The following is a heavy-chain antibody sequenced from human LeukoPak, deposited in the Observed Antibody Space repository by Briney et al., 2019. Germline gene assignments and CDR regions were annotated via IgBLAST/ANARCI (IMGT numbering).Heavy chain of an antibody. CDR3: ATLLMVRGVIFDP. J-gene: IGHJ5*02. Sequence: GGSLRLSCAASGFTFSSYGMHWVRQAPGKGLEWVAFIRYDGSNKYYADSVKGRFTISRDNSKNTLYLQMNSLRAEDTAVYYCATLLMVRGVIFDPWGQGTLVTVSS. CDR2: IRYDGSNK. V-gene: IGHV3-30*02. D-gene: IGHD3-10*01. CDR1: GFTFSSYG.